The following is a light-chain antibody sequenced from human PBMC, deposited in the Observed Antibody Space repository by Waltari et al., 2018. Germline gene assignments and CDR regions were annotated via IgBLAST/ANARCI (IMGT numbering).Light chain of an antibody. CDR1: SGDVGGYHF. V-gene: IGLV2-14*01. Sequence: QSALTQPASVSGSPGQSITISCTGPSGDVGGYHFVSWYQQHPGKAPKLMIYEVSNRPSGVSNRFSGSKSGNTASLTISGLQAEDEADYYCSSYTSSSTLEVFGGGTKLTVL. J-gene: IGLJ2*01. CDR3: SSYTSSSTLEV. CDR2: EVS.